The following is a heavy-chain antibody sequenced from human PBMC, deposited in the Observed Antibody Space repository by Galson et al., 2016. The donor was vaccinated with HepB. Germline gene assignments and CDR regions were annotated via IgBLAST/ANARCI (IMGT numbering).Heavy chain of an antibody. CDR2: IYYSEST. V-gene: IGHV4-31*03. Sequence: TLSLTCTVSGGSISSSGYYWSWIRQHPGKGLEWIGYIYYSESTYHNPSLKSRVTMPVDTSKNQFSLKLSSVTAADTAVYYCARTARWESTGGGWFDPWGQGTLVTVTS. J-gene: IGHJ5*02. D-gene: IGHD3-16*01. CDR1: GGSISSSGYY. CDR3: ARTARWESTGGGWFDP.